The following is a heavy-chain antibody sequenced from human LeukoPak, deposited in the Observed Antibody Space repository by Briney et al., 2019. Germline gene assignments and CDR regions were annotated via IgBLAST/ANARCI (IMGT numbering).Heavy chain of an antibody. CDR2: IYYSGST. Sequence: SETLSLTCTVSGGSISSYYWSWIRQPPGKGLEWIGYIYYSGSTNYNPSLKSRVTISVDTSKNQFSLKLSSVTAADTAVYYCARHWETSSWYVDYWGQGTLVTVSS. D-gene: IGHD6-13*01. CDR1: GGSISSYY. V-gene: IGHV4-59*01. J-gene: IGHJ4*02. CDR3: ARHWETSSWYVDY.